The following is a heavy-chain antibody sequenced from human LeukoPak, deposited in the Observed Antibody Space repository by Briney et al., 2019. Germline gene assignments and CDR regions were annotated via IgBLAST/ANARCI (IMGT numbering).Heavy chain of an antibody. CDR1: GFTFSSYE. D-gene: IGHD3-22*01. J-gene: IGHJ4*02. Sequence: GGSLRLSCAASGFTFSSYEMNWVRQAPGKGLEWVSYISSSGSTIYYADSVKGRFTISRDNAKNSLYLQMNSLRAEDTAVYYCAPGESYYYDSSGSFDYWGQGTLVTVSS. CDR3: APGESYYYDSSGSFDY. CDR2: ISSSGSTI. V-gene: IGHV3-48*03.